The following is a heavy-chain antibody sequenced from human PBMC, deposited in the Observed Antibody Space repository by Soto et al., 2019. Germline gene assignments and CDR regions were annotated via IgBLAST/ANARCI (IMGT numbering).Heavy chain of an antibody. D-gene: IGHD1-26*01. CDR1: GFTFSAYY. Sequence: QVQLVESGGGLVKPEGSLRLSCAASGFTFSAYYMSWIRQAPGKGLEWVSYISDSGSLTHYGDSVKGRFTISRDNAKAALYLQMDSLRAEDTAMYYCARAGVLGGGALSQWGQGTLGTVSA. CDR2: ISDSGSLT. J-gene: IGHJ4*02. V-gene: IGHV3-11*01. CDR3: ARAGVLGGGALSQ.